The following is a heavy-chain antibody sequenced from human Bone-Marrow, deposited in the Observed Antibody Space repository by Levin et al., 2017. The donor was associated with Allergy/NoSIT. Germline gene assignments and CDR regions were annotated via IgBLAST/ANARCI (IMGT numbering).Heavy chain of an antibody. J-gene: IGHJ4*02. D-gene: IGHD2-2*01. CDR1: GFTFSSYG. Sequence: PGGSLRLSCAASGFTFSSYGMHWVRQAPGKGLEWVAVIWYDGSNKYYADSVKGRFTISRDNSKNTLYLQMNSLRAEDTAVYYCARGTRGPMTPGSFDYWGQGTLVTVSS. CDR2: IWYDGSNK. V-gene: IGHV3-33*01. CDR3: ARGTRGPMTPGSFDY.